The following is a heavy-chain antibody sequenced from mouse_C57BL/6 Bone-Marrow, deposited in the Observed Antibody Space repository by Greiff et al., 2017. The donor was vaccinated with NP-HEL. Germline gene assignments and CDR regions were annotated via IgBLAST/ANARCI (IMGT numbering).Heavy chain of an antibody. CDR2: INPSNGGT. Sequence: QVQLQQPGTELVKPGASVKLSCKASGYTFTSYWMHWVKQRPGQGLEWIGNINPSNGGTTYNEKFKSKATLTVDKSSSTAYMQLSSLTSEDSAVYDCARGITTGVATWGFDYWVQGTTLTVSS. J-gene: IGHJ2*01. CDR1: GYTFTSYW. D-gene: IGHD1-1*01. V-gene: IGHV1-53*01. CDR3: ARGITTGVATWGFDY.